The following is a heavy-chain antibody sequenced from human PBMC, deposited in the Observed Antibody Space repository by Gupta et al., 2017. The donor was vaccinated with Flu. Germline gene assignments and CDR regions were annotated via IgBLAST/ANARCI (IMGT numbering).Heavy chain of an antibody. J-gene: IGHJ3*02. V-gene: IGHV4-34*01. CDR2: INHSGST. D-gene: IGHD4-11*01. CDR3: ARGGSNYGSDAFDI. Sequence: QVQLQQWGAGLLKPSETLSLTCAVYGVSFSDYYWNWIRQPPGKGLEWIGQINHSGSTTYNPSLKSRVTISVDTSKNQFSLKLRSVTAADTAVYYCARGGSNYGSDAFDIWGQGTMVTVSS. CDR1: GVSFSDYY.